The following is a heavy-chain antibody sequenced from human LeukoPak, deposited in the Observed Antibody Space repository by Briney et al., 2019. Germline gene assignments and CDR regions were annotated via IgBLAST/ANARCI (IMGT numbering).Heavy chain of an antibody. J-gene: IGHJ6*04. Sequence: PGGSLRLSCAASGFTFSSYGMHWVRQAPGKGLEWVAVIWYDGSNKYYADSVKGRFTISRDNSKNTLYLQMNSLRAEDTAVYYCARGSADYSWYMDVWGKGTTVTVSS. CDR2: IWYDGSNK. V-gene: IGHV3-33*01. CDR3: ARGSADYSWYMDV. CDR1: GFTFSSYG. D-gene: IGHD5-12*01.